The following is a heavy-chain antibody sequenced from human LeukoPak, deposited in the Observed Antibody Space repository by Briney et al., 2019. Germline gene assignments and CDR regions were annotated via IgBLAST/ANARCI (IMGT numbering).Heavy chain of an antibody. J-gene: IGHJ4*02. CDR2: IYYSGST. V-gene: IGHV4-59*02. CDR1: GGSVSSYY. CDR3: ARDGYYGSGLDY. D-gene: IGHD3-10*01. Sequence: SETLSLTCTVSGGSVSSYYWSWIRQPPGKGLESIGYIYYSGSTNYNPSLKSRVNISLDTSKNQFSLKLSSVTAADTAVYYCARDGYYGSGLDYWGQGTLVTVSS.